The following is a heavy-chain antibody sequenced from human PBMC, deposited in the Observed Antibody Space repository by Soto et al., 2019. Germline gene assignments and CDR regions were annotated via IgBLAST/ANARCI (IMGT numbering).Heavy chain of an antibody. CDR1: GFTFSDYY. V-gene: IGHV3-11*06. D-gene: IGHD6-13*01. Sequence: GGSLRLSCAASGFTFSDYYMSWIRQAPGKGLEWVSYISSSSSYTNYADSVKGRFTISRDNAKNSLYLQMNSLRAEDTAVYYCARVSSSWYSVDYWGQGTLVTVSS. CDR3: ARVSSSWYSVDY. J-gene: IGHJ4*02. CDR2: ISSSSSYT.